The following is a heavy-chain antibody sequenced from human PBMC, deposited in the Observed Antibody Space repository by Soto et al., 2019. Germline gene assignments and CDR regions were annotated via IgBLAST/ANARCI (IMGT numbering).Heavy chain of an antibody. CDR2: ISHSGST. CDR3: ARDRVAVAVGDA. CDR1: GGSVSSGDYY. Sequence: QVQLQESGPGLVKASQTLSLTCNVSGGSVSSGDYYWSWIRQPPGKGLEWIGYISHSGSTYSNPSLKGRLAMSIDTSQNQFSLQLRSATAADTAVYFCARDRVAVAVGDAWGPGTLVTVSS. J-gene: IGHJ5*02. D-gene: IGHD2-15*01. V-gene: IGHV4-30-4*01.